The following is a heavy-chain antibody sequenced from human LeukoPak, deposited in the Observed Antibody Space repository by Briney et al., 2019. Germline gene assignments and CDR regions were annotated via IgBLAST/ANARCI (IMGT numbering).Heavy chain of an antibody. D-gene: IGHD1-14*01. V-gene: IGHV4-59*01. Sequence: SETLSLTCTVSGDSTTDDYWSWIRQPPGKGLEWIGYIYYSGRTTYNPSLKSPVSLSIDTSKNQFSLELTSVTAADTAVYYCARVAYGSSWFDPWGQGTLVTVSS. CDR1: GDSTTDDY. CDR3: ARVAYGSSWFDP. CDR2: IYYSGRT. J-gene: IGHJ5*02.